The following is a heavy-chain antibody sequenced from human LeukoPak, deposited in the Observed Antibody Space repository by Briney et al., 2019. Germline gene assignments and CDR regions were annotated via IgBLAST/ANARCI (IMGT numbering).Heavy chain of an antibody. D-gene: IGHD1-26*01. J-gene: IGHJ4*02. CDR3: ARDRSGSYDY. V-gene: IGHV3-66*01. CDR1: GITVSDNY. CDR2: IYSGGST. Sequence: GGSLRLSCAASGITVSDNYMSWVRLAPGKGLEWVSVIYSGGSTYYADSVKGRFTISRDNSKNTLYLQMNSLRTEDTAVYYCARDRSGSYDYWGQGTLVTVSS.